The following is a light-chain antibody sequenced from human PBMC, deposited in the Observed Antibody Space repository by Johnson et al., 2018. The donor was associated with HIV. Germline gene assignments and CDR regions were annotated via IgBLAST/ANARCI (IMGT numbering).Light chain of an antibody. V-gene: IGLV1-51*01. Sequence: QSVLTQPPSVSAAPGQKVTISCSGSSSNIGSNYVSWYQQLPGTAPKLLMYDNNKRPSGIPDRFSGSKSGTSATLGITGLQTGDEADYYCGTWDSSLSAGVFGTGTKVTVL. CDR3: GTWDSSLSAGV. CDR2: DNN. CDR1: SSNIGSNY. J-gene: IGLJ1*01.